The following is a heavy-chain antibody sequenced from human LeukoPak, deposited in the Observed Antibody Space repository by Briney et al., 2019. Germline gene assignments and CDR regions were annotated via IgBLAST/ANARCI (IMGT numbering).Heavy chain of an antibody. CDR2: INWNSGSI. D-gene: IGHD5-18*01. V-gene: IGHV3-9*01. J-gene: IGHJ3*02. Sequence: GGSLRLSCAASGFTFDYYAMHWVRQAPGKGLEWVSGINWNSGSIGYADSGKGRFTSSRDNAKNSLDLQMNSLRAEDTAVYYCARDQVSGYSYGYGLDLDAFDIWGQGTMVTVSS. CDR3: ARDQVSGYSYGYGLDLDAFDI. CDR1: GFTFDYYA.